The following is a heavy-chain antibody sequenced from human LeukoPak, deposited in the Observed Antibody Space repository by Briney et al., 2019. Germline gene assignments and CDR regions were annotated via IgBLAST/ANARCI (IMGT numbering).Heavy chain of an antibody. D-gene: IGHD6-6*01. Sequence: TPSETLSLTCTVSGGSISSSSYYWGWIRQPPGKGLEWIGSIYYSGSTYYNPSLKSRVTISVDTSKNQFSLKLSSVTAADTAVYYCARGSPDSSIAARVFDYWGQGTLVTVSS. J-gene: IGHJ4*02. CDR3: ARGSPDSSIAARVFDY. V-gene: IGHV4-39*01. CDR2: IYYSGST. CDR1: GGSISSSSYY.